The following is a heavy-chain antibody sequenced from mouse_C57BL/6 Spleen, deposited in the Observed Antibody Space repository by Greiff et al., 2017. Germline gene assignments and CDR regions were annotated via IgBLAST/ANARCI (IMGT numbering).Heavy chain of an antibody. D-gene: IGHD1-3*01. V-gene: IGHV1-26*01. CDR1: GYTFTDYY. CDR3: ARGTKGPMDY. CDR2: INPNNGGT. Sequence: EVQLQQSGPELVKPGASVKISCKASGYTFTDYYMNWVKQSHGKSLEWIGDINPNNGGTSYNQKFKGKATLTVDKSSSTAYMELRSLTSEDSAVYYCARGTKGPMDYWGQGTSVTVSS. J-gene: IGHJ4*01.